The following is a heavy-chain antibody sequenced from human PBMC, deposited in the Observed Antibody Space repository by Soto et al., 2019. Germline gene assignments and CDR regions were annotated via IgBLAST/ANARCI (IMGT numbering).Heavy chain of an antibody. CDR1: GFMFSSYA. D-gene: IGHD1-26*01. V-gene: IGHV3-30-3*01. Sequence: QVQLVESGGGVVQPGRSLRLSCAASGFMFSSYAMHWVRQAPGKGLEWVAVKTYDGSNKYYADSVKGRFTISRDNSKNTLYMQMNRLSEEDTAVYYGARAGGLLVDYWGQGTLVTVSS. CDR3: ARAGGLLVDY. CDR2: KTYDGSNK. J-gene: IGHJ4*02.